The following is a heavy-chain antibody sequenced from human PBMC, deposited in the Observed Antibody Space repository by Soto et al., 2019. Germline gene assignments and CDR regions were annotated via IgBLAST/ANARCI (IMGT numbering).Heavy chain of an antibody. CDR2: INAGNGNT. D-gene: IGHD6-13*01. CDR3: ARDLSRYSSSWSFDY. V-gene: IGHV1-3*01. J-gene: IGHJ4*02. Sequence: QVQLVQSGAEVKKPGASVKVSCKASGYTFTSYAMHWVRQAPGQRLEWMGWINAGNGNTKYSQKFQGRVTITRVTSASTAYMELSSLISEDTAVYYCARDLSRYSSSWSFDYWGQGTLVTVAS. CDR1: GYTFTSYA.